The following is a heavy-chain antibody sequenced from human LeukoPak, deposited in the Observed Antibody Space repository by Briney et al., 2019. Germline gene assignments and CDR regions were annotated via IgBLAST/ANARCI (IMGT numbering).Heavy chain of an antibody. Sequence: ASVKVSCKASGYTFTGYYMHWVRQAPGQGLEWMGWINPNSGGTNYAQKFQGRVTMTRDTSISTAYMELSRLRSDDTAVYYCARGEDFDWLLEGTSYYYYGMDVWGQGTTVTVSS. J-gene: IGHJ6*02. CDR2: INPNSGGT. CDR1: GYTFTGYY. V-gene: IGHV1-2*02. D-gene: IGHD3-9*01. CDR3: ARGEDFDWLLEGTSYYYYGMDV.